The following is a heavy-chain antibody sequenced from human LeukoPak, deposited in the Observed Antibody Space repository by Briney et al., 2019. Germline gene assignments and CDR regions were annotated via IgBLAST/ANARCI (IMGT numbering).Heavy chain of an antibody. J-gene: IGHJ4*02. D-gene: IGHD3-10*01. CDR1: GFTVSSNY. V-gene: IGHV3-53*01. CDR3: AKSEGLWFGEFSPRFDY. CDR2: IYSGGST. Sequence: GGSLRLSRAASGFTVSSNYMSWVRQAPGKGLEWVSIIYSGGSTYYADSVKGRFTISRDNSKNTLYLQMNSLRAEDTAVYYCAKSEGLWFGEFSPRFDYWGQGTLVTVSS.